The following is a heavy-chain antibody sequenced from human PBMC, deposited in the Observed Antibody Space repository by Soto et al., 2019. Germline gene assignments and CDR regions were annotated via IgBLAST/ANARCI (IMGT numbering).Heavy chain of an antibody. J-gene: IGHJ4*02. Sequence: EVQLLESGGGLVQPGGSLRLSCAASGFTFSDYALIWVRQTPGKGLELVSGISTGGTTTYYADPVKRGSTISRDNSNNTLYLRLNYLRPEDTAVYYCAKSQDDILSGYNFWGQGSRVTVSS. CDR2: ISTGGTTT. D-gene: IGHD3-9*01. CDR3: AKSQDDILSGYNF. CDR1: GFTFSDYA. V-gene: IGHV3-23*01.